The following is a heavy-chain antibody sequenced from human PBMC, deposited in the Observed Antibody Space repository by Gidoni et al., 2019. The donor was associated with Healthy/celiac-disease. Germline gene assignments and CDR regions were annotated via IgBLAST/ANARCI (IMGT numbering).Heavy chain of an antibody. V-gene: IGHV2-70*15. D-gene: IGHD3-3*01. CDR3: ARTSFLRFGYYYYYYMDV. CDR1: GFSLRTSGMC. J-gene: IGHJ6*03. CDR2: IDWDDDK. Sequence: QVTLRESGPALVKPTQTLTLTCTFSGFSLRTSGMCVSWIRQPPGKALEWLARIDWDDDKYYSTSLKTRLTISKDTSKNQVVLTMTNMDPVDTATYYCARTSFLRFGYYYYYYMDVWGKGTTVTVSS.